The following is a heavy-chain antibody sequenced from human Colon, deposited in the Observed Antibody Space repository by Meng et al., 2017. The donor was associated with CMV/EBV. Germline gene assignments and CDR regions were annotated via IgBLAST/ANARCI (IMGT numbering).Heavy chain of an antibody. D-gene: IGHD1-1*01. CDR1: GFTFTDYA. V-gene: IGHV3-30-3*01. J-gene: IGHJ6*02. Sequence: GESLKISCAASGFTFTDYAINWVRQAPGKGLECVAVISSDGSNKYYADSVQGRFTISRDNSKNTLFLQMSSLRGKDTAVDYSAKVSQRNNRNDPGRGMDVWGQGTPVTVSS. CDR2: ISSDGSNK. CDR3: AKVSQRNNRNDPGRGMDV.